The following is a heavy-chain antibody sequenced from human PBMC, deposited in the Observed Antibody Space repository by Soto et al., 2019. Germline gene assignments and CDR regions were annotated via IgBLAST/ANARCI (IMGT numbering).Heavy chain of an antibody. CDR1: GFSLSTSGVG. J-gene: IGHJ6*02. V-gene: IGHV2-5*02. CDR2: IYWDDDK. CDR3: AHDTLNYCGMDV. Sequence: QITLKESGPTLVKPTQTLTLTCTFSGFSLSTSGVGVGWIRQPPGKALEWLALIYWDDDKRYRPSLKSRLTIPKDTSKNQVVLTMTITDRVETATYYSAHDTLNYCGMDVWGQGTTVTVSS.